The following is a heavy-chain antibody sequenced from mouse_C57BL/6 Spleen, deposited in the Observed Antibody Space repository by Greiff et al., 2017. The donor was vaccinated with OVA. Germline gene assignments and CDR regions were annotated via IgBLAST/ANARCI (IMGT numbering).Heavy chain of an antibody. CDR2: ISYDGSN. CDR3: ASRLRRGFAY. D-gene: IGHD2-4*01. V-gene: IGHV3-6*01. CDR1: GYSITSGYY. J-gene: IGHJ3*01. Sequence: VQLKESGPGLVKPSQSLSLTCSVTGYSITSGYYWNWIRQFPGNKLEWMGYISYDGSNNYNPSLKNRISITRDTSKNQFFLKLNSVTTEDTATYYCASRLRRGFAYWGQGTLVTVSA.